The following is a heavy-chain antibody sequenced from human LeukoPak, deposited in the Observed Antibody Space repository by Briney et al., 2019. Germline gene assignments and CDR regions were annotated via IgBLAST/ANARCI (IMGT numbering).Heavy chain of an antibody. CDR3: AKDGLYYDGSEHVYYFDS. Sequence: GGSLRLSCAASGFTFSRSAMTWVRQGPGTGLEFVASIIYSGGATYYADSVKGRFTISRDNSKNTLYLQMNSLRAEDTALYYYAKDGLYYDGSEHVYYFDSWGQGTLVTVSS. J-gene: IGHJ4*02. D-gene: IGHD3-22*01. V-gene: IGHV3-23*01. CDR2: IIYSGGAT. CDR1: GFTFSRSA.